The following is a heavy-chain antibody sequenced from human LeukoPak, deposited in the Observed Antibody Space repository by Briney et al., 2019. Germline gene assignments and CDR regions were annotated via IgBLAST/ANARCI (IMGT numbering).Heavy chain of an antibody. CDR2: ISSSSTTV. V-gene: IGHV3-48*02. CDR1: GFTFSSYS. Sequence: AGGSLRLSCAASGFTFSSYSMNWVRQAPGKGLEGISYISSSSTTVYYADSVKRRFTISRDNAKNTLYLQMNSLRDEDTAVYYCARDVSSIGGYFDYWGQGTLVTVSS. D-gene: IGHD3-16*02. CDR3: ARDVSSIGGYFDY. J-gene: IGHJ4*02.